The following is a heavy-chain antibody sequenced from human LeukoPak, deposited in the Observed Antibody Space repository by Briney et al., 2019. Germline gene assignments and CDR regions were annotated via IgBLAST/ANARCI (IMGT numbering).Heavy chain of an antibody. Sequence: PGGSLRLSCAASGFTFSRYEMIWVRQAPGKGLEGVSGISGSGDSTYYADSVKGRFTISRDNSRNTLYLEVNSLRAEDTAIYYCATSTWPQLRTTHFRYWGQGTLVTVSS. J-gene: IGHJ4*02. CDR3: ATSTWPQLRTTHFRY. CDR2: ISGSGDST. V-gene: IGHV3-23*01. D-gene: IGHD1-26*01. CDR1: GFTFSRYE.